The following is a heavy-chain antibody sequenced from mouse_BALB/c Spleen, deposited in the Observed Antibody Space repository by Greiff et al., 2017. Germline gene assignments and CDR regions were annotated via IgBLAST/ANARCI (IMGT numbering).Heavy chain of an antibody. CDR3: ARCCKGFDY. J-gene: IGHJ2*01. CDR1: GFTFSSFG. Sequence: EVKVVESGGGLVQPGGSRKLSCAASGFTFSSFGMHWVRPAPEKGLEWVAYISSGSSTIYYADPVKGRFTISRDNPKNTLFLQMNSLRSEDRAMYYSARCCKGFDYWGQGTTLTVSS. CDR2: ISSGSSTI. V-gene: IGHV5-17*02.